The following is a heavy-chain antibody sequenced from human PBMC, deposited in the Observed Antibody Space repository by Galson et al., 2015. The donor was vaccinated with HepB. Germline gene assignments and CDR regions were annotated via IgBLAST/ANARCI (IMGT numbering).Heavy chain of an antibody. D-gene: IGHD3-10*01. CDR3: ARDFGEFSRYGMDV. V-gene: IGHV3-30-3*01. Sequence: SLRLSCAASGFTFSSYAMHWVRQAPGKGLEWVAVISFDGSTKYYADSVKGRFTISRDNSKNTLYLQMNSLRAEDTAVYYCARDFGEFSRYGMDVWGQGTTVTVFS. J-gene: IGHJ6*02. CDR1: GFTFSSYA. CDR2: ISFDGSTK.